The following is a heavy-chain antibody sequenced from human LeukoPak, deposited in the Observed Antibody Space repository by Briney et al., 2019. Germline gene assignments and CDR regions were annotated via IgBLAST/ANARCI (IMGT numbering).Heavy chain of an antibody. CDR1: GYSFTSYW. CDR3: ARNLGRDFWSGYYYC. V-gene: IGHV5-51*01. Sequence: GESLKISCKGSGYSFTSYWIGWVRQMPGKGLEWMGIVYPGDSDTRYSPSFQGQVTISADKSISTAYLQWSSLKASDTAMYYCARNLGRDFWSGYYYCWGQGTLVTVSS. CDR2: VYPGDSDT. D-gene: IGHD3-3*01. J-gene: IGHJ4*02.